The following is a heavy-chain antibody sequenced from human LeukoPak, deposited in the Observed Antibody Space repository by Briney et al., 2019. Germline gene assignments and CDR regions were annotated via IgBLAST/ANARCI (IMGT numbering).Heavy chain of an antibody. CDR2: IKHDGSEK. V-gene: IGHV3-7*01. J-gene: IGHJ4*02. CDR3: ATDRGWRTSGYYLYYFEY. CDR1: GFIFTNYL. Sequence: GGSLRLSCAASGFIFTNYLMSWVRQAPGKGLEWVASIKHDGSEKYYVDSVRGRFTISRDNTMNSLYLQMSSLRAEDTAVYYCATDRGWRTSGYYLYYFEYWGQGTLVTFSS. D-gene: IGHD3-3*01.